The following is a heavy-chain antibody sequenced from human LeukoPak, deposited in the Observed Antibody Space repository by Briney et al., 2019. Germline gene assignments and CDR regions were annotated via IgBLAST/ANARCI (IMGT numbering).Heavy chain of an antibody. CDR2: IYYSGST. D-gene: IGHD6-19*01. J-gene: IGHJ5*02. Sequence: SETLSLTCTVSGGSISSYYWSWIRQPPGKGLEWIGYIYYSGSTNYNPSLKSRVTISVDTSKNQFSLKLSSVTAADTAVYYCARDRDSNGWYGGTNWFDPWGQGTLVTVSS. CDR1: GGSISSYY. CDR3: ARDRDSNGWYGGTNWFDP. V-gene: IGHV4-59*01.